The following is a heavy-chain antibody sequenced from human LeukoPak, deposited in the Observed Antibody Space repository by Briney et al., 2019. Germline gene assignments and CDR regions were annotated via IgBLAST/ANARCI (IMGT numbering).Heavy chain of an antibody. Sequence: PSGTLSLTCAVSGGSISSSNWWRWVRQPPGKGLEWIGEIYHSGSTNYNPSLKSRVTISVDKSKNQFSLKLSSVTAADTAVYYCARDRVGSSWLTDAFDIWGQGTMVTVSS. V-gene: IGHV4-4*02. CDR2: IYHSGST. J-gene: IGHJ3*02. CDR1: GGSISSSNW. CDR3: ARDRVGSSWLTDAFDI. D-gene: IGHD6-13*01.